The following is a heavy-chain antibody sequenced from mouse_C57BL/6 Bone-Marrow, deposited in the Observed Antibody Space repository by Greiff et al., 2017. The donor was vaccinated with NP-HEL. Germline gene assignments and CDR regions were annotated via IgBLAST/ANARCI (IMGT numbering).Heavy chain of an antibody. CDR1: GFSLTSYA. CDR3: ARSHYDYDGYYFDY. D-gene: IGHD2-4*01. J-gene: IGHJ2*01. V-gene: IGHV2-9-1*01. CDR2: IWTGGGT. Sequence: VKLMESGPGLVAPSQSLSITCTVSGFSLTSYAISWVRQPPGKGLEWLGVIWTGGGTNYNSAPKSRLSISKDNSKSQVFLKMNSLQTDDTARYYCARSHYDYDGYYFDYWGQGTTLTVSS.